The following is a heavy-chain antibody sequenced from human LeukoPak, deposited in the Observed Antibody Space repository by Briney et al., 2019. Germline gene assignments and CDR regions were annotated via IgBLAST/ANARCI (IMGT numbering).Heavy chain of an antibody. D-gene: IGHD2-15*01. V-gene: IGHV3-73*01. J-gene: IGHJ4*02. CDR1: GFNFGNTW. Sequence: GGSLRLSCEASGFNFGNTWMNWVRQASGKGLEWVGRIRTKANSYATAYVASVKGRFTISRDDSKNTAYLQMNNLKTEDTAVYYCTAAEQDYWGQGTLVTVSS. CDR2: IRTKANSYAT. CDR3: TAAEQDY.